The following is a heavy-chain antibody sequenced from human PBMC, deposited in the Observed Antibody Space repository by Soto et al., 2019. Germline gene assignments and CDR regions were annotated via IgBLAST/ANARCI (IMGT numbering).Heavy chain of an antibody. CDR2: IYPGDSDT. CDR3: ARQVELRSYYYYYYMDV. D-gene: IGHD1-7*01. Sequence: GESLKISCKGSGYSFTSYWIGWVRQMPGKGLEWMGIIYPGDSDTRYSPSFQGQVTISADKSISTAYLQWSSLKASDTAMYYCARQVELRSYYYYYYMDVWGKGTTVTVSS. J-gene: IGHJ6*03. CDR1: GYSFTSYW. V-gene: IGHV5-51*01.